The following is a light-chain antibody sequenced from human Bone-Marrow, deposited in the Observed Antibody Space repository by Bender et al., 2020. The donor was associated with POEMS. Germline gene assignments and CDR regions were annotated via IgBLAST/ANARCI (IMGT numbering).Light chain of an antibody. CDR2: TNN. V-gene: IGLV1-44*01. J-gene: IGLJ3*02. CDR3: VAWDASLNGWV. Sequence: QSVLTQPPSVSGTPGQRVTISCSGSGSNIGGYPVNWYQQLPGTAPRLLIYTNNERPSGVPDRFSGSKSGTSASRAIAGFQSDDEAIYFCVAWDASLNGWVFGGGTKLTVL. CDR1: GSNIGGYP.